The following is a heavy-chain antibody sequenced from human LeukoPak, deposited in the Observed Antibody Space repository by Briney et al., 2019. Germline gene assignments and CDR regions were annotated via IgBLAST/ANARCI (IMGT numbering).Heavy chain of an antibody. Sequence: SETLSLTXSVSGDSISSYYWNWIWQPPGKGLEWIGYIYYSGSTNYNPSLKSRVTISVDTSKNQFSLKLSSVTAADTAVYYCAKLYGSGTSTNFFDYWGQGTLVTVSS. D-gene: IGHD3-10*01. J-gene: IGHJ4*02. CDR2: IYYSGST. CDR3: AKLYGSGTSTNFFDY. V-gene: IGHV4-59*01. CDR1: GDSISSYY.